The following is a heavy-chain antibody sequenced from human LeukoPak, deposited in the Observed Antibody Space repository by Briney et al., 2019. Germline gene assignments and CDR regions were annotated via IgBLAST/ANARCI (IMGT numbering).Heavy chain of an antibody. CDR3: ARENYDSSGSVDY. V-gene: IGHV4-59*01. J-gene: IGHJ4*02. CDR1: GGSISTYY. Sequence: SETLSLTCTVSGGSISTYYWSWIRQPPGKGLEWIGYIYYNGNTNYNPSLKSRVTISVDTSKNQFSLKLSSVTAADTAVYYCARENYDSSGSVDYWGQGTLVTVSS. D-gene: IGHD3-22*01. CDR2: IYYNGNT.